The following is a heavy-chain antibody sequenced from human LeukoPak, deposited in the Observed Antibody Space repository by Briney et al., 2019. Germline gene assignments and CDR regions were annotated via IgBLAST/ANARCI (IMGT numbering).Heavy chain of an antibody. CDR1: GFTVSSNY. J-gene: IGHJ5*02. CDR3: ARDLGYCSSTSCGFDP. D-gene: IGHD2-2*01. Sequence: PGGSLRLSCAASGFTVSSNYMSWVRQAPGKGLEWIGYIYHSGSTYYNPSLKSRVTISVDRSKNQFSLKLSSVTAADTAVYYCARDLGYCSSTSCGFDPWGQGTLVTVSS. CDR2: IYHSGST. V-gene: IGHV4-4*02.